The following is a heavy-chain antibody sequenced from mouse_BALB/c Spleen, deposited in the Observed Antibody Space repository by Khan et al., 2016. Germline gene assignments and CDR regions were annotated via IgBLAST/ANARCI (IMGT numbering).Heavy chain of an antibody. Sequence: VQLKQSGPGLVKPSQSLSLTCTVTVYSITSDYAWNWIRQFPGNKLEWMGYISYSGSTSYNPSLKSRISITRDTSKNQFFLQLNSVTTEDTATYYCARAPPRWYFDVWGAGTTVTVSS. V-gene: IGHV3-2*02. J-gene: IGHJ1*01. CDR1: VYSITSDYA. CDR2: ISYSGST. CDR3: ARAPPRWYFDV.